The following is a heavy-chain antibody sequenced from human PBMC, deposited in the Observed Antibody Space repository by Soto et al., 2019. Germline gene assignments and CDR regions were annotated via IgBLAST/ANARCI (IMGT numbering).Heavy chain of an antibody. CDR2: IKADGAEK. V-gene: IGHV3-7*03. D-gene: IGHD5-12*01. CDR3: VTAVRGYNANGDL. Sequence: GRSLRLSCVGSGFTFSSYWMGWVRQTPGKGLEWVATIKADGAEKYYVDSVEGRFTFSRDNAKTSVYLEMNSLRAEDTAVYYCVTAVRGYNANGDLWGQGTTVTVSS. CDR1: GFTFSSYW. J-gene: IGHJ6*02.